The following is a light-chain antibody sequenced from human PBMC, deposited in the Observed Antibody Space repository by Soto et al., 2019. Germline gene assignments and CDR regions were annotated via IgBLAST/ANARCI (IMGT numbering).Light chain of an antibody. CDR1: QTVSPW. J-gene: IGKJ4*01. V-gene: IGKV1-5*03. CDR3: QPHNRAVT. Sequence: DIPMXQXPXXLSASVGDRVTITCRASQTVSPWLAWYQQKPGAAPHLLIYKVSNLESGVPSRFSGSGSGADTPLTINRLQHDYLATYYRQPHNRAVTFGAGTKVEIK. CDR2: KVS.